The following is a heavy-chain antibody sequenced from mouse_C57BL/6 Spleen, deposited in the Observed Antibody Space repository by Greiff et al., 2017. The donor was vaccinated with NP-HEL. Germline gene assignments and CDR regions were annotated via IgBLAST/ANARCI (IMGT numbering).Heavy chain of an antibody. CDR3: AKSGDYDYYTMDY. D-gene: IGHD2-4*01. CDR2: IYPGGGYT. Sequence: QVQLQQSGAELVRPGTSVKMSCKASGYTFTNYWIGWAKQRPGHGLEWIGEIYPGGGYTNYNEKFKGKATLTADKSSSTAYMQFSSLTSEDSAIYYCAKSGDYDYYTMDYWGQGTSVTVSS. CDR1: GYTFTNYW. V-gene: IGHV1-63*01. J-gene: IGHJ4*01.